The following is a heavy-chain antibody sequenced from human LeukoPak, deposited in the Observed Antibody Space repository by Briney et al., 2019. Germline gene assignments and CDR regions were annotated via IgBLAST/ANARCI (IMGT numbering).Heavy chain of an antibody. Sequence: GGSLRLSCAASGFTFSSYWMSWVRQAPGKGLEWVSSISSSSSYIYYADSVKGRFTISRDNAKNSLYLQMNSLRAEDTAVYYCARDRVNLDYGDYSCFDYWGQGTLVTVSS. D-gene: IGHD4-17*01. CDR3: ARDRVNLDYGDYSCFDY. V-gene: IGHV3-21*01. J-gene: IGHJ4*02. CDR2: ISSSSSYI. CDR1: GFTFSSYW.